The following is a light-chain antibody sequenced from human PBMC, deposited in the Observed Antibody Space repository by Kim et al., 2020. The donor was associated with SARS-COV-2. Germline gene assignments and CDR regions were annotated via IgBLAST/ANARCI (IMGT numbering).Light chain of an antibody. CDR2: NNN. Sequence: GQRVTVSCSGGNSNIGSNIVGWYQQLPGTAPKLLMYNNNQRPSGVPDRFSGSKSDTSASLAISGLLSEDEAHYYCASWDDSLNGVVFGGGTKLTVL. CDR1: NSNIGSNI. J-gene: IGLJ2*01. CDR3: ASWDDSLNGVV. V-gene: IGLV1-44*01.